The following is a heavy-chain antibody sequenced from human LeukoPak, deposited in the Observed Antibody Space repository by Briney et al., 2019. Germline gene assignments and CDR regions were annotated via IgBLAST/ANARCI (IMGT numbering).Heavy chain of an antibody. CDR3: ARLSAAGPDMDV. Sequence: SGTLSLTCAVYGGSFSGYYWSWIRQPPGKGLEWIGEINHSGSTNYNPSLKSRVTISVDTSKNQFSLKLSSVTAADTAVYYCARLSAAGPDMDVWGKGTTVTVSS. J-gene: IGHJ6*03. V-gene: IGHV4-34*01. CDR1: GGSFSGYY. D-gene: IGHD6-13*01. CDR2: INHSGST.